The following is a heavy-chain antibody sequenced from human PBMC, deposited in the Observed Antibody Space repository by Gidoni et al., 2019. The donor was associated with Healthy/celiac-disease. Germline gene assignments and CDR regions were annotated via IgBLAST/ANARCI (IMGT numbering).Heavy chain of an antibody. D-gene: IGHD1-26*01. V-gene: IGHV4-39*07. CDR1: GGSISSSSYY. J-gene: IGHJ3*02. Sequence: QLQLQESGPGLVKPSETLSLTCTVSGGSISSSSYYWGWIRQPPGKGLEWIGSIYYSGSTYYNPSLKSRVTISVDTSKNQFSLKLSSVTAADTAVYYCARADLVGATHDAFDIWGQGTMVTVSS. CDR2: IYYSGST. CDR3: ARADLVGATHDAFDI.